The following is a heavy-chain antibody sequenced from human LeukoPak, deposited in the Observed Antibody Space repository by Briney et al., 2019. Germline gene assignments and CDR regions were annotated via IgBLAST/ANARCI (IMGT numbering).Heavy chain of an antibody. CDR3: ARGLRVVVTAWGYYYYGMDV. Sequence: ASVKVSCKASGYTFTSYDINWVRQATGQGLEWMGWMNPNSGNTGYAQKFQGRVTMTRNTSISTAYMELSSLRSEDTAVYYCARGLRVVVTAWGYYYYGMDVWGQGTTVTVSS. J-gene: IGHJ6*02. CDR1: GYTFTSYD. D-gene: IGHD2-21*02. V-gene: IGHV1-8*01. CDR2: MNPNSGNT.